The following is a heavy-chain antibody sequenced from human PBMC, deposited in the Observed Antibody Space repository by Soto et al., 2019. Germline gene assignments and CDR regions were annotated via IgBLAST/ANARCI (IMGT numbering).Heavy chain of an antibody. Sequence: QVQLVQSGAEEKKPGASVKVSCKASGYTFTSYAMHWVRQAPGQRLEWMGWINAGNGNTKYSQKFQGRVTITRDTSASTAYMELSSLRSEDTAVYYCARDCEATYYDILSHQPPVDYGMDVWGQGTTVTVSS. CDR2: INAGNGNT. D-gene: IGHD3-9*01. J-gene: IGHJ6*02. CDR3: ARDCEATYYDILSHQPPVDYGMDV. V-gene: IGHV1-3*05. CDR1: GYTFTSYA.